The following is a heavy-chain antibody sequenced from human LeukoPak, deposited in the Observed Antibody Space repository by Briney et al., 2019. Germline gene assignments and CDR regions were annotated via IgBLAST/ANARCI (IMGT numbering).Heavy chain of an antibody. CDR2: ISYDGSNK. CDR3: AVADSYYYGMDV. J-gene: IGHJ6*02. V-gene: IGHV3-30*03. Sequence: GGSLRLSCAASGFTFSSYSMNWVRQAPGKGLEWVAVISYDGSNKYYADSVKGRFTISRDNSKNTLYLQVNSLRAEDTAVYYCAVADSYYYGMDVWGQGTTVTVSS. CDR1: GFTFSSYS. D-gene: IGHD6-19*01.